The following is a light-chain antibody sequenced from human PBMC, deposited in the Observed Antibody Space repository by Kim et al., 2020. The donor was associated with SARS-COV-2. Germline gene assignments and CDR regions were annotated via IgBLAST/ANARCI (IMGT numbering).Light chain of an antibody. CDR1: TGTVTDSHY. Sequence: PGEAVTLTCAARTGTVTDSHYPNWFQQKPRQPPRPLIYSTDRKRSWTPARFSGSLLGGKAALTLSAARPEDEGDYYCLLHYTGAQVFGGGTQLTVL. CDR3: LLHYTGAQV. J-gene: IGLJ2*01. V-gene: IGLV7-43*01. CDR2: STD.